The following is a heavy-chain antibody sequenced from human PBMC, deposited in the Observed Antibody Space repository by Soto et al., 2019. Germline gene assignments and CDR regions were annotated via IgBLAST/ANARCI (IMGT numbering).Heavy chain of an antibody. CDR1: GGFQGLING. CDR3: ARSPPSSYYGGSGTFDY. V-gene: IGHV4-4*02. Sequence: QLQLQESGPGLVRPSGPLSLTCPVSGGFQGLINGGVWVRRPPGKGLEWIGDAYHSGSTEYNPSLKSRVSISVDKSKNQISLKLTSATAADTAVYYCARSPPSSYYGGSGTFDYWGQGTLVTVSS. J-gene: IGHJ4*02. CDR2: AYHSGST. D-gene: IGHD3-10*01.